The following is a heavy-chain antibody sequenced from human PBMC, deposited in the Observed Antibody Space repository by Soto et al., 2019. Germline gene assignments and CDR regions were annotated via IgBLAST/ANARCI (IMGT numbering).Heavy chain of an antibody. CDR3: ARAPHSYTSFFLDY. CDR1: GYTLTNHH. V-gene: IGHV1-46*01. D-gene: IGHD1-26*01. J-gene: IGHJ4*02. Sequence: ASVKVSCKASGYTLTNHHMHWVRQAPGQGLEWMGIVNPSLGRANYAQKFQDRVDMTWDTSTGTFYMEMNNLRSDDTAVYYCARAPHSYTSFFLDYWGQGTLVTVSS. CDR2: VNPSLGRA.